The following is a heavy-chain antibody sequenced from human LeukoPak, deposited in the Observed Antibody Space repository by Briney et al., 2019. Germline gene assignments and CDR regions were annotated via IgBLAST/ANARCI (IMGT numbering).Heavy chain of an antibody. D-gene: IGHD6-13*01. Sequence: GGSLRLSCTASGFTFGDYAMSWVRQAPGKGLEWVGFIRSKAYGGTTEYAASVKGRFTISRDDSKSIAYLQMNSLKTEDTAVYYCTNFGYSSSWGRGTLVTVSS. CDR1: GFTFGDYA. CDR2: IRSKAYGGTT. CDR3: TNFGYSSS. J-gene: IGHJ4*02. V-gene: IGHV3-49*04.